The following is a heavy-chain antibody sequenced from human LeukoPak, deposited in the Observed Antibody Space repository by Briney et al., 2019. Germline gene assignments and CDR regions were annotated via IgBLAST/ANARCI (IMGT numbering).Heavy chain of an antibody. CDR2: ISSSSTI. J-gene: IGHJ3*02. D-gene: IGHD2-21*02. V-gene: IGHV3-69-1*01. Sequence: ETLSLTCAVYGGSFSGYYWNWVRQAPGKGLEWVSYISSSSTIYYADSVKGRFTISRDNAKNSLYLQMNSLRAEDTAVYYCASLTCGGDCSYAFDIWGQGTMVTVSS. CDR3: ASLTCGGDCSYAFDI. CDR1: GGSFSGYY.